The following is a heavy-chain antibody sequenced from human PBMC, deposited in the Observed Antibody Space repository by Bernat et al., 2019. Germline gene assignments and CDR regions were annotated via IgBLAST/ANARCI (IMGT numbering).Heavy chain of an antibody. CDR3: ASARHYDSGGYPRFDY. CDR2: INHDGSEK. CDR1: GFTFSSYW. Sequence: EVQLVESGGGLVQSGGSLRLSCAASGFTFSSYWMMWVRQAPGKGLEWVANINHDGSEKNYLDSVKGRFTISKDNAKNSLYLQMNSLRAEDTAVYYFASARHYDSGGYPRFDYWSQGSLVTVSS. J-gene: IGHJ4*02. D-gene: IGHD3-10*01. V-gene: IGHV3-7*02.